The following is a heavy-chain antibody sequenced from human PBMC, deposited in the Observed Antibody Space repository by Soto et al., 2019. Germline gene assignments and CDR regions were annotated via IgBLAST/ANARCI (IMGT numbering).Heavy chain of an antibody. J-gene: IGHJ4*02. Sequence: PSETLSLTCTVSGGSVSSGSYYWSWIRQPPGKGLEWIGYIYYSGSTNYNPSLKSRVTISVDTSKNQFSLKLSSVTAADTAVYYCARAPVTIEMATTYFDYWGQGTLVTVSS. CDR3: ARAPVTIEMATTYFDY. CDR1: GGSVSSGSYY. V-gene: IGHV4-61*01. CDR2: IYYSGST. D-gene: IGHD3-10*01.